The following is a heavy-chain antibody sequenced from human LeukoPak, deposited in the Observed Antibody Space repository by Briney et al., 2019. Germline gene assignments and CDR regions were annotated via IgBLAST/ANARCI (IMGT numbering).Heavy chain of an antibody. D-gene: IGHD3-9*01. CDR1: GFTFSSYA. J-gene: IGHJ4*02. CDR2: ISGSGGST. V-gene: IGHV3-23*01. Sequence: HPGRSLRLSCAASGFTFSSYAMSWVRQAPGKRLEWVSAISGSGGSTYYADSVKGRFTISRDNSKNMLYLQMNSLRAEDTAVYYCATYYDILTGYHRRLDYWGQGTLVTVSS. CDR3: ATYYDILTGYHRRLDY.